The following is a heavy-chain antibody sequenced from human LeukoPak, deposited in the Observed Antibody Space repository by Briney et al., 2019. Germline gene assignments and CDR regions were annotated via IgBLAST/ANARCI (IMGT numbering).Heavy chain of an antibody. CDR2: TWYDGSRK. CDR1: GFTFSSYG. D-gene: IGHD3-22*01. J-gene: IGHJ4*02. V-gene: IGHV3-33*01. Sequence: GGSLRLSCAASGFTFSSYGMHWVRQAPGKGLEWVAVTWYDGSRKYYGESVKGGFTISRDNSKNTLYLQMNSLRAEDTAVYYCARDPTAYYDSSGYYLNTIDFWGQGTLVTVSS. CDR3: ARDPTAYYDSSGYYLNTIDF.